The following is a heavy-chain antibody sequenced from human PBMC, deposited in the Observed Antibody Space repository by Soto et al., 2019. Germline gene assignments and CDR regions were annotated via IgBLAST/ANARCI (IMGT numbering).Heavy chain of an antibody. Sequence: EVQLVGSGGGLVQPGGSLRLSCAASEFTVSNNYMSWVRQAPGKGLEWVSLIYSGGATHYADSVRGRFTISRDNSKNTLYLQMNSLRGEDTAIYYCMNRPRAWGQGTLVTVSS. J-gene: IGHJ5*02. V-gene: IGHV3-66*01. CDR3: MNRPRA. CDR2: IYSGGAT. CDR1: EFTVSNNY. D-gene: IGHD6-6*01.